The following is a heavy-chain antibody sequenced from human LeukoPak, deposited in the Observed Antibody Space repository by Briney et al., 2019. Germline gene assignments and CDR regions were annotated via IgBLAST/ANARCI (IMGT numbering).Heavy chain of an antibody. D-gene: IGHD3-10*01. Sequence: HPSETLSLTCAVYGGSFSGYYWSWIRQPPGKGLEWIGEINHSGSTNYNPSLKSRVTISVDTSKNQFSLKLSSVTAADTAVYYCAGSKRITMVRGVIFYFDYWGQGTLVTVSS. CDR1: GGSFSGYY. CDR2: INHSGST. CDR3: AGSKRITMVRGVIFYFDY. V-gene: IGHV4-34*01. J-gene: IGHJ4*02.